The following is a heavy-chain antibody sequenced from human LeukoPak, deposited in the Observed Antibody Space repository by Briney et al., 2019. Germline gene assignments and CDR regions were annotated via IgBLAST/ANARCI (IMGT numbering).Heavy chain of an antibody. J-gene: IGHJ6*03. CDR3: ASMDV. CDR2: IYHSGST. CDR1: GYSISSGYY. V-gene: IGHV4-38-2*01. Sequence: PSETLSLTCAVSGYSISSGYYWGWIRQPPGKGLEWIGSIYHSGSTYYNPSPKSRVTISVDTSKNQFSLKLSSVTAADTAVYYCASMDVWGKGITVTVSS.